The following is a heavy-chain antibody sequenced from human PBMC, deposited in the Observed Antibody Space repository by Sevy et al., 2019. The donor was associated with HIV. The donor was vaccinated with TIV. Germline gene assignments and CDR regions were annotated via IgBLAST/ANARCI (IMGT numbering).Heavy chain of an antibody. J-gene: IGHJ6*02. V-gene: IGHV3-23*01. D-gene: IGHD3-10*01. CDR3: AKGGGYGEWDYYYGMDV. CDR1: GFTFSSYA. CDR2: ISGSGGST. Sequence: GGSLRLSCAASGFTFSSYAMSWVRQAPGKGLGWVSAISGSGGSTYYADSVKGRFTISRNNSKNTLYLQMNSLRAEDTAVYYCAKGGGYGEWDYYYGMDVWGQGTTVTVSS.